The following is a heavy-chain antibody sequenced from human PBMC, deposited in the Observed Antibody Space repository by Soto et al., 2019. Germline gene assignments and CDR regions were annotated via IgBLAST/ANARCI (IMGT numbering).Heavy chain of an antibody. D-gene: IGHD6-13*01. CDR3: ARYSSNWFQTEGMDV. V-gene: IGHV4-4*07. Sequence: SSETLSLTCTVSGGSISTYYWSWIRQPAGKGLEWIGRIDTSGNTNYNPSLKSRVTMSVDTSKKQFSLKLTSVTAADTAVYYCARYSSNWFQTEGMDVWGQGTTVTFSS. CDR1: GGSISTYY. J-gene: IGHJ6*02. CDR2: IDTSGNT.